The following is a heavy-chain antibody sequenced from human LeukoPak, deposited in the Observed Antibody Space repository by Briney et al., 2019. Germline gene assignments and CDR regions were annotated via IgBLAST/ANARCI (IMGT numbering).Heavy chain of an antibody. D-gene: IGHD6-13*01. CDR1: GGSISSGGYY. J-gene: IGHJ4*02. CDR3: ASRIAAAATFDY. CDR2: IYHSGST. Sequence: PSETLSLTCTVSGGSISSGGYYWSWIRQPPGKGLGWIGYIYHSGSTYYNPSLKSRVTISVDRSKNQFSLKLSSVTAADTAVYYCASRIAAAATFDYWGQGTLVTVSS. V-gene: IGHV4-30-2*01.